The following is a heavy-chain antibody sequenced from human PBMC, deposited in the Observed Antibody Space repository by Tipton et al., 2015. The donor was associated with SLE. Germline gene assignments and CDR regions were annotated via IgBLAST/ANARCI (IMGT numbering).Heavy chain of an antibody. D-gene: IGHD6-13*01. Sequence: TLSLTCTVSGGPISSGTYYWSWIRQNPQKGLEWIGYIYHSASTNYNPSLKSRVTISVDTSKNQFSLKLTSVTAADTAVYYCATVTSSSWFRAFDYWGQGTLVTVS. V-gene: IGHV4-61*01. CDR3: ATVTSSSWFRAFDY. CDR2: IYHSAST. J-gene: IGHJ4*02. CDR1: GGPISSGTYY.